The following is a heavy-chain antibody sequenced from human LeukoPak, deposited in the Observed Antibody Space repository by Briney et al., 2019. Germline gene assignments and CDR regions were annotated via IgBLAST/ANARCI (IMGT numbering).Heavy chain of an antibody. Sequence: ASVKVSCKASGYTFTSYDINWVRQATGQGLEWMGWMNPNSGNTGYAQKFQGRVTITRNTSISTAYMELSSLRSEDTAVYYCARDPEHYYGSGSYSRYYYMDVWGKGTTVTISS. J-gene: IGHJ6*03. CDR2: MNPNSGNT. D-gene: IGHD3-10*01. CDR1: GYTFTSYD. V-gene: IGHV1-8*03. CDR3: ARDPEHYYGSGSYSRYYYMDV.